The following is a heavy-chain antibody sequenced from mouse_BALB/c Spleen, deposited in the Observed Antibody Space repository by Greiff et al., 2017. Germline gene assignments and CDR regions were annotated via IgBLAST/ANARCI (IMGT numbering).Heavy chain of an antibody. J-gene: IGHJ4*01. CDR2: IWAGGST. Sequence: VQLQQSGPGLVAPSQSLSITCTVSGFSLTSYGVHWVRQPPGKGLEWLGVIWAGGSTYYNSALMSRLSISKDTSKSQVFLKMNSLQTDDTAMYYCARNSYDEEGMDNWGQGTSVTVSS. CDR1: GFSLTSYG. D-gene: IGHD2-12*01. CDR3: ARNSYDEEGMDN. V-gene: IGHV2-9*02.